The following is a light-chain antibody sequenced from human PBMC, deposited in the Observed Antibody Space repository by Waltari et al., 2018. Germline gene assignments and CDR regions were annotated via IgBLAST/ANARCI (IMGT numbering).Light chain of an antibody. J-gene: IGKJ2*03. Sequence: DIQITQSPSALSASVGDRVTITCRASQTISTYLAWYQQKPGKVPKLLIYAASSLETGVPFRFSGSGSGTEFTLTISSLQPEDFATYYCQQHNSHPYSFGQGTKVEIK. CDR1: QTISTY. CDR3: QQHNSHPYS. V-gene: IGKV1-17*03. CDR2: AAS.